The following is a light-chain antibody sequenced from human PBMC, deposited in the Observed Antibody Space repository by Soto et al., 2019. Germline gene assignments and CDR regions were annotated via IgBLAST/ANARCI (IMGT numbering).Light chain of an antibody. J-gene: IGKJ4*01. CDR3: QQYNFWPPLT. CDR2: DAS. Sequence: DIVMTQSPATLSVSPGERATLSCRASQSVNSNLAWYRQKPGQAPRLLISDASTRATGVPARFSGSGSGTEFTLTISSPQSEDSGIYYCQQYNFWPPLTFGGGTKVEIK. CDR1: QSVNSN. V-gene: IGKV3-15*01.